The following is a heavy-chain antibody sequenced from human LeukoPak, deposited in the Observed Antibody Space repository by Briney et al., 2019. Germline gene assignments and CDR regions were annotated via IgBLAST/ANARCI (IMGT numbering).Heavy chain of an antibody. J-gene: IGHJ2*01. D-gene: IGHD2-2*01. CDR3: AKDRTAVPLAYWYFDL. V-gene: IGHV3-23*01. Sequence: TGGSLRLSCAASGFTFSNHAMTWVRQAPGKGLEWVAAIYGGGDSTFYADSVTGRFTISRDNSKNTLYLHMNSLRVEDSAIYYCAKDRTAVPLAYWYFDLWGRGTLVTVSS. CDR1: GFTFSNHA. CDR2: IYGGGDST.